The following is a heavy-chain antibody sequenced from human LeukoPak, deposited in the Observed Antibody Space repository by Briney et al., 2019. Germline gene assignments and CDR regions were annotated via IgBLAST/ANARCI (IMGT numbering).Heavy chain of an antibody. J-gene: IGHJ3*02. V-gene: IGHV3-9*01. CDR3: AKAVVGATPRGAFDI. CDR1: GFTFDDSA. D-gene: IGHD1-26*01. CDR2: ISWNSDNT. Sequence: SLRLSCAASGFTFDDSAMHWVRQAPGKGLEWVSGISWNSDNTGYADSVKGRFIISRDNAENSLYLQMNSLRSEGTAFYFCAKAVVGATPRGAFDIWGQGTRVTVSS.